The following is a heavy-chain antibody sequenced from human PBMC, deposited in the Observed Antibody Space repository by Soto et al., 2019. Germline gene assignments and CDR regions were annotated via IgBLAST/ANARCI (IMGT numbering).Heavy chain of an antibody. J-gene: IGHJ6*02. CDR3: ARGGAMVDTMFYYYYDGMDV. CDR1: GGSVSSGSYY. Sequence: QVQLQESGPGLVKPSETLSLTCTVSGGSVSSGSYYCSWIRQPPGKGLEWIGYIYYSGSTNYNPSLKSLVTVSVDRYNNQFSLKPSSVTAADTAVYYCARGGAMVDTMFYYYYDGMDVWGQGTTVTVSS. V-gene: IGHV4-61*01. D-gene: IGHD5-12*01. CDR2: IYYSGST.